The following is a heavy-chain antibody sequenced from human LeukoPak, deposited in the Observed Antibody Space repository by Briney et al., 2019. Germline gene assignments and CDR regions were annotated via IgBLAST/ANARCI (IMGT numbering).Heavy chain of an antibody. J-gene: IGHJ6*03. CDR3: AREVSGPRGLLYYMDV. CDR2: INPDSGGT. Sequence: GASVKVSCKASGYTFTGYYMHWVRQAPGQGLEWMGRINPDSGGTNYAQKFQGRVTMTRDTSISTAYMEVSRLRSDDTAVYYCAREVSGPRGLLYYMDVWGRGTTVTVSS. D-gene: IGHD5/OR15-5a*01. V-gene: IGHV1-2*06. CDR1: GYTFTGYY.